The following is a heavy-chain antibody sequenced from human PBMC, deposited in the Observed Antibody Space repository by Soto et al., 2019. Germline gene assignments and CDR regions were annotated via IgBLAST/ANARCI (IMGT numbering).Heavy chain of an antibody. D-gene: IGHD6-6*01. CDR1: GFTFSDYY. Sequence: LRLSCAASGFTFSDYYMSWIRQAPGKGLEWVSYISSSGSTIYYADSVKGRFTISRDNAKNSLYLQMNSLRAEDTAVYYCARDFEEQFVRSGMDVWGQGTTVTVSS. CDR3: ARDFEEQFVRSGMDV. CDR2: ISSSGSTI. V-gene: IGHV3-11*01. J-gene: IGHJ6*02.